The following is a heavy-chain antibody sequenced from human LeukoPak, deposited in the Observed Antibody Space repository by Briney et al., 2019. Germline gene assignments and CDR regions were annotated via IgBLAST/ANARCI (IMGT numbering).Heavy chain of an antibody. Sequence: GESLKISCKGSGYSFTSYWIGWVRQMPGKGLEWMGIIYPDDSDTRYSPSFQGQVTISADKSISTAYLQWSSLKASDTAMYYCARPLFGVVEDAYYFDYWGQGTLVTVSS. V-gene: IGHV5-51*01. CDR1: GYSFTSYW. J-gene: IGHJ4*02. CDR3: ARPLFGVVEDAYYFDY. CDR2: IYPDDSDT. D-gene: IGHD3-3*01.